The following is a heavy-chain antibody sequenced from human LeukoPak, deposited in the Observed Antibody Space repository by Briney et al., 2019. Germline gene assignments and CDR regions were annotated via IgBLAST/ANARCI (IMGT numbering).Heavy chain of an antibody. J-gene: IGHJ4*02. Sequence: ASVKVSCKASGYTFTGYYMHWVRQAPGQGLEWMGWINPNSGGTNYAQKFQGRVTMTRDTSISTAYMELSRLRSDDTAVYYCVRAHMKRSSLATNLDYWGQGTLVAVSS. CDR1: GYTFTGYY. CDR2: INPNSGGT. CDR3: VRAHMKRSSLATNLDY. V-gene: IGHV1-2*02. D-gene: IGHD5-12*01.